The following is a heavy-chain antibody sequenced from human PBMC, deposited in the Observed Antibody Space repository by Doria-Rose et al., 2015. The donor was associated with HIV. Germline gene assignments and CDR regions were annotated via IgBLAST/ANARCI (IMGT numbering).Heavy chain of an antibody. V-gene: IGHV1-69*02. J-gene: IGHJ4*02. CDR1: GGTFSSYT. D-gene: IGHD1-26*01. Sequence: QVQLVQSGSEVKKPGSSVKVSCKASGGTFSSYTISWVRQAPGQGLEWMGRTIPILGIVNYALRFQGRVTITADESTSTAYMELSSLRSEDTAIYYCASQWERSSFDYWGQGTLVTVSS. CDR2: TIPILGIV. CDR3: ASQWERSSFDY.